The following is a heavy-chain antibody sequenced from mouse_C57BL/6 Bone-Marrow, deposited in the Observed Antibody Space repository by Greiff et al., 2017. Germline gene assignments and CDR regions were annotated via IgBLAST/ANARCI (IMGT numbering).Heavy chain of an antibody. D-gene: IGHD1-1*01. CDR3: ARDAYYGSSPYYAMDY. Sequence: EVKVVESGGGLVQSGRSLRLSCATSGFTFSDFYMEWVRQAPGKGLEWIAASRNKANDYTTEYSASVKGRFIVSRDTSQSILYLQMNALRAEDTAIYYCARDAYYGSSPYYAMDYWGQGTSVTVSS. J-gene: IGHJ4*01. V-gene: IGHV7-1*01. CDR2: SRNKANDYTT. CDR1: GFTFSDFY.